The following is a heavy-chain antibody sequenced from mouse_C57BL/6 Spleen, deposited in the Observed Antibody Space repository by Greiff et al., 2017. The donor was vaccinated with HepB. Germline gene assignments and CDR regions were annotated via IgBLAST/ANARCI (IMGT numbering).Heavy chain of an antibody. CDR2: ISSGSSTI. V-gene: IGHV5-17*01. J-gene: IGHJ4*01. Sequence: EVMLVESGGGLVKPGGSLKLSCAASGFTFSDYGMHWVRQAPEKGLEWVAYISSGSSTIYYADTVKGRFTISKDNAKNTLFLQMTSLRSEDTAMYYYARDDGYYVGDIDYWGRGTSVTVSS. D-gene: IGHD2-3*01. CDR3: ARDDGYYVGDIDY. CDR1: GFTFSDYG.